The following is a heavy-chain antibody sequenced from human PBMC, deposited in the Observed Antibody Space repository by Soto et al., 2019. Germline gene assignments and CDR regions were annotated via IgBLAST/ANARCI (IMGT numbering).Heavy chain of an antibody. CDR1: GYTFTSYA. CDR3: ARDILSSYYYYYGMDV. D-gene: IGHD2-15*01. CDR2: INAGNGNT. J-gene: IGHJ6*02. V-gene: IGHV1-3*01. Sequence: RASVKVSCKASGYTFTSYAMHWVRQAPGQRLEWMGWINAGNGNTKYSQKFQGRVTITRDTSASTAYMELSSLRSEDTAVYCCARDILSSYYYYYGMDVWGQGTTVTV.